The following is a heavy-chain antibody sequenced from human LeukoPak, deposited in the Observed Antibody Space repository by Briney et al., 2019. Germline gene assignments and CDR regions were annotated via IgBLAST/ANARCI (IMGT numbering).Heavy chain of an antibody. Sequence: GASVKVSCKASGYTFTSYYMHWVRQAPGQGLEWMGWISAYNGNTNYAQKLQGRVTMTTDTSTSTAYMELRSLRSDDTAVYYCARDAVYSSSWYTQPDYWGQGTLVTVSS. J-gene: IGHJ4*02. D-gene: IGHD6-13*01. CDR2: ISAYNGNT. CDR3: ARDAVYSSSWYTQPDY. CDR1: GYTFTSYY. V-gene: IGHV1-18*04.